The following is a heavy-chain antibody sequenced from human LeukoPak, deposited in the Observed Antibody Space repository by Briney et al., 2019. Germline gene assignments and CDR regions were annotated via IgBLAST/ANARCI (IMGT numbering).Heavy chain of an antibody. J-gene: IGHJ3*02. V-gene: IGHV3-20*04. CDR3: ARVKLLYGSGIGDAFDI. CDR1: VFTFDDYG. D-gene: IGHD3-10*01. Sequence: PGGSLRLSCAASVFTFDDYGMSWVRQAPGKGLEWVSGINWNGGSTGYEDSVKGRFTISRDNAKNSLYLQMNSLRAEDTALYYCARVKLLYGSGIGDAFDIWGQGTMVTVSS. CDR2: INWNGGST.